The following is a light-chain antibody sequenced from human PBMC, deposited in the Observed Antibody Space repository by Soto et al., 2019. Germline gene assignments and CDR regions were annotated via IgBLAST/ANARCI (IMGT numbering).Light chain of an antibody. CDR2: GNS. V-gene: IGLV1-40*01. J-gene: IGLJ3*02. CDR3: QSYDSGLSVWV. Sequence: QLVLTQPPSVSGAPGQRVTISCTGSSSNIGAGYDVHWYQQLPGTAPKLLIYGNSNRPSGVPDRFSGSKSGTSASLAITGLQAEDEADYYCQSYDSGLSVWVFGGGTKVTVL. CDR1: SSNIGAGYD.